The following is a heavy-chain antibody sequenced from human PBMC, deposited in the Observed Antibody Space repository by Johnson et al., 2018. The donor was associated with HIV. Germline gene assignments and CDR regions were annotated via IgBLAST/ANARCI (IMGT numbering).Heavy chain of an antibody. J-gene: IGHJ3*02. CDR1: GFTFSDYY. CDR2: ISSTGSTK. CDR3: ARTTIFGVVINDAFDI. Sequence: QVQLVESGGGLVKPGGYLRLSCAASGFTFSDYYMRWIRQAPGKGLEWVSYISSTGSTKYYADSVKGRFTISRDNSKNTLYLQMNSLRAEDTAVYYCARTTIFGVVINDAFDIWGQGTMVTVSS. V-gene: IGHV3-11*04. D-gene: IGHD3-3*01.